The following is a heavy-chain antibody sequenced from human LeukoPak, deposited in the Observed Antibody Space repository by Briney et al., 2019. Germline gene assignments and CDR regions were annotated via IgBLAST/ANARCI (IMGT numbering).Heavy chain of an antibody. D-gene: IGHD6-6*01. V-gene: IGHV4-39*01. CDR1: GGSISSSSYY. Sequence: PSETLSLTCTVSGGSISSSSYYWGWIRQPPGKGLEWIGSIYYSGSTYYNPSLKSRVTISVDTSKNQFSLKLSSVTAADTAVYYCARLLYSSSLIDYWGQGTLVTVSS. CDR2: IYYSGST. CDR3: ARLLYSSSLIDY. J-gene: IGHJ4*02.